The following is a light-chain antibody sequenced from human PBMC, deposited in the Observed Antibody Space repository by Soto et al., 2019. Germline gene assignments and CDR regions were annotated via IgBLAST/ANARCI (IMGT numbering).Light chain of an antibody. J-gene: IGKJ1*01. CDR3: QQYNNWPPGT. CDR1: QSVSSN. CDR2: GAS. Sequence: EIVMTQSPATLSVSPGERATLSCRASQSVSSNLAWYQQKPGQAPRLLIYGASTRATDIPGRFSGSGSGTEFTLNISSLQSEDFAVYYCQQYNNWPPGTFGQGTKVEIK. V-gene: IGKV3-15*01.